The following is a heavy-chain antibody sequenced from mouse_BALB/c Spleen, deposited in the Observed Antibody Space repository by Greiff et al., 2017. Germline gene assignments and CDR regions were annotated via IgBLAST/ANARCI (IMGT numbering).Heavy chain of an antibody. CDR1: GYTFTSYT. Sequence: VQLQQSGAELARPGASVKMSCKASGYTFTSYTMHWVKQRPGQGLEWIGYINPSSGYTNSNQKFKDKATLTADKSSSTAYMQLSSLTSEDYAVYYCADGPYYYAMDYWGQGTSVTVSS. D-gene: IGHD2-3*01. V-gene: IGHV1-4*01. J-gene: IGHJ4*01. CDR3: ADGPYYYAMDY. CDR2: INPSSGYT.